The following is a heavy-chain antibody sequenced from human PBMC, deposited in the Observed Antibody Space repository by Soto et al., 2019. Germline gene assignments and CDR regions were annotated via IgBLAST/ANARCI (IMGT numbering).Heavy chain of an antibody. Sequence: NPSETLSLTCTVSGGSISSGDYYWSWIRQPPGKGLEWIGYIYYSGSTYYNPSLKSRVTISVDTSKNQFSLKLSSVTAADTAVYYCARARYPLSAAGTVWFDPWGQGTLVTVSS. CDR3: ARARYPLSAAGTVWFDP. D-gene: IGHD6-13*01. CDR1: GGSISSGDYY. V-gene: IGHV4-30-4*01. J-gene: IGHJ5*02. CDR2: IYYSGST.